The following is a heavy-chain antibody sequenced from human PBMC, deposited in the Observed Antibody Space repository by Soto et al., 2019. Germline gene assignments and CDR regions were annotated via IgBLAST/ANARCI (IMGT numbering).Heavy chain of an antibody. D-gene: IGHD6-13*01. CDR1: GDSLSNDNW. CDR2: GFHNGNT. J-gene: IGHJ4*02. Sequence: QVQLQESGPRLVKPSGTLSLTCAVSGDSLSNDNWWTWVRQAPGKGLEWIGEGFHNGNTNYNPSPERRDSISLEKVKNQFSLTMNSVTAADTAIYYSAAAPNRNVGLVSGGQGTLVTVSS. V-gene: IGHV4-4*02. CDR3: AAAPNRNVGLVS.